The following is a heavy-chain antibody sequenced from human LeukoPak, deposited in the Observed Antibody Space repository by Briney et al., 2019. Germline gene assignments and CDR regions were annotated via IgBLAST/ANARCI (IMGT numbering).Heavy chain of an antibody. CDR1: GYTFTSYY. D-gene: IGHD4-17*01. CDR3: ARDKDDYGDSSYYFDY. J-gene: IGHJ4*02. V-gene: IGHV1-2*02. CDR2: INPHTGDT. Sequence: ASVKVSCKASGYTFTSYYMHWVRQAPGQGLEWMGWINPHTGDTNYAQKFQGRVTMTRDTSISTAYMELSRLTSDDTAVYYCARDKDDYGDSSYYFDYWGQGTLVTVSS.